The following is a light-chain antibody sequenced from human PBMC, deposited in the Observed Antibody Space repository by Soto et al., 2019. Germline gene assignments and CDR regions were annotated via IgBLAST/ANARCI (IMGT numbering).Light chain of an antibody. CDR3: QQYYSTPHT. CDR2: WAS. V-gene: IGKV4-1*01. CDR1: QSVLYSSNNKNY. J-gene: IGKJ2*01. Sequence: DFVMTQSPDSLAVSLGERAAINCKSSQSVLYSSNNKNYLAWYQQKPGQPPKLLIYWASTRESGVPDRFSGSESGTDFTLTISSLQAEDVAVYYCQQYYSTPHTFGQGTKLEIK.